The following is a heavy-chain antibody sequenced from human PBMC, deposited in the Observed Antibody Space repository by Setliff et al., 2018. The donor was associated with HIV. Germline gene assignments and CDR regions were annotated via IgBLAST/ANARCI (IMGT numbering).Heavy chain of an antibody. CDR3: ARGIGTRYNYYMDV. Sequence: PSETLSLTCTVSGASISSYYWNWFRQPAGKGLESLGRIYTSGNMIYNPSLKRRVTMSADTSRNQLSLKLSSVTAADTAVYYCARGIGTRYNYYMDVWGIGTTVTVSS. V-gene: IGHV4-4*07. CDR1: GASISSYY. D-gene: IGHD1-20*01. CDR2: IYTSGNM. J-gene: IGHJ6*03.